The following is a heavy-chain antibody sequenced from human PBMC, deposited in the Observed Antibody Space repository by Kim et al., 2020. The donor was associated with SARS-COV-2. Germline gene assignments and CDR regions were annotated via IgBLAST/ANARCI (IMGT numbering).Heavy chain of an antibody. D-gene: IGHD3-10*01. Sequence: ASVKVSCKASGYTFTGYYMHWVRQAPGQGLEWMGRINPNSGGTNYAQKFQGRVTMTRDTSISTAYMELSRLRSDDTAVYYCARESHYGSGRYYGLNWGQGTLVTVAA. CDR1: GYTFTGYY. CDR3: ARESHYGSGRYYGLN. V-gene: IGHV1-2*06. J-gene: IGHJ4*02. CDR2: INPNSGGT.